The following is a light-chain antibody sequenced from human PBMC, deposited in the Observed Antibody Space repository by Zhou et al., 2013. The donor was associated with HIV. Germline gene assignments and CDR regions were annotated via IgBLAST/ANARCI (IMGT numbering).Light chain of an antibody. CDR3: QQFNSYLIT. CDR2: AAS. Sequence: AIRMTQSPSSFSASTGDRVTITCRASQSISSYLAWYQQKPGKAPKLLIYAASTLQIGVPSRFSGSGSGTDFTLTISCLQSEDFATYYCQQFNSYLITFGQGTRLEIK. V-gene: IGKV1-8*01. CDR1: QSISSY. J-gene: IGKJ5*01.